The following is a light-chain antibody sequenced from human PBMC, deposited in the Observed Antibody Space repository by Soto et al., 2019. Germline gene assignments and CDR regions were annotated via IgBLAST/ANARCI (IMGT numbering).Light chain of an antibody. J-gene: IGKJ3*01. CDR3: QKYGRSPFT. Sequence: DIVLTQSPGTLSLSPGDSATLSCRDSQSVSSSYLAWYQQKPGQAPRLLIYGESSRATGIPDRLSGSGSGTDLNLTISRLEPEDFAVYYCQKYGRSPFTCGPGTKVDIK. V-gene: IGKV3-20*01. CDR1: QSVSSSY. CDR2: GES.